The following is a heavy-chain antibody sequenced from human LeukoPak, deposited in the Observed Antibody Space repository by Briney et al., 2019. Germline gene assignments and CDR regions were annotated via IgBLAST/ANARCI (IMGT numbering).Heavy chain of an antibody. CDR2: IYYSGST. D-gene: IGHD6-19*01. Sequence: MSSETLSLTCTVSGGSISSYYWSWIRQPPGKGLEWIGYIYYSGSTNYNPSLKSRVTISVDTSKNQFSLKLSSVTAADTAVYYCARTWYSSGWYGYYGMDVWGQGTTVNVSS. CDR1: GGSISSYY. V-gene: IGHV4-59*01. J-gene: IGHJ6*02. CDR3: ARTWYSSGWYGYYGMDV.